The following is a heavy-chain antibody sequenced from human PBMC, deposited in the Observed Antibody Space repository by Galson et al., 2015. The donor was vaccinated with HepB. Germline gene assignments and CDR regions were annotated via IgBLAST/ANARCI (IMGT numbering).Heavy chain of an antibody. V-gene: IGHV1-24*01. Sequence: SVKVSCKVSGHTLTELSMHWVRQAPGKGLEWMGGFDPEDGETIYAQKFQGRVTMTEDTSTEIAYMELSSLRSEDTAVYYCATVNIVVLSAASDYYYYGMDVWGQGTTATVSS. CDR1: GHTLTELS. CDR2: FDPEDGET. D-gene: IGHD2-2*01. J-gene: IGHJ6*02. CDR3: ATVNIVVLSAASDYYYYGMDV.